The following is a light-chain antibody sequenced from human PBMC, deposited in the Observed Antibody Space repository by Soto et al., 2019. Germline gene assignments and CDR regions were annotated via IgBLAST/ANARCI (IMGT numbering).Light chain of an antibody. CDR2: AAS. Sequence: EIVMTQSPATLSLSPGERATLSCRASQSLGSHLAWYQQKPGQAPRLLIYAASTRATGIPARFSGSGSGTEFSLTISNLQSEDFAVYYCQKYNNWPPITFGGGTKVDIK. CDR1: QSLGSH. CDR3: QKYNNWPPIT. J-gene: IGKJ4*01. V-gene: IGKV3-15*01.